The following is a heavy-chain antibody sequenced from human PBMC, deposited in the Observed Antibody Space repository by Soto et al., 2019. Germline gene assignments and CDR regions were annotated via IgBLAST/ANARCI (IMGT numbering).Heavy chain of an antibody. CDR1: GYTFTDYY. V-gene: IGHV1-2*02. CDR3: ARGGNSGYYYE. CDR2: INPNSGGT. D-gene: IGHD1-26*01. J-gene: IGHJ4*02. Sequence: QVQLVQSGAEVKKPGASVKVSCKASGYTFTDYYIHWVRQAPGQGLEWMGWINPNSGGTKYAQKFQGRVTMTRDTSIRVAYMDLSRLTDDDTAVYSCARGGNSGYYYEWGQGTLVTVSS.